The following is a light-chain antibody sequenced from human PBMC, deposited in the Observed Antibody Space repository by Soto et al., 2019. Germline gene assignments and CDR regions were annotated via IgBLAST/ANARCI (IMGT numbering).Light chain of an antibody. J-gene: IGKJ1*01. V-gene: IGKV3-15*01. CDR3: HQYNNFWT. CDR1: QSVGGD. CDR2: GAS. Sequence: EVVMTQSPATLSLSPGERVTLSCRASQSVGGDLAWYQQKPGQAPRLLIYGASTRATGIPARFSGSGSGTEFTLTISSLQSEDFGLYYCHQYNNFWTFGQGTKVDI.